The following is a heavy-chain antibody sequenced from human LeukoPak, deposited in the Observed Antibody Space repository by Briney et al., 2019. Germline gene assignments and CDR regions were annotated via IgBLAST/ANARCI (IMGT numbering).Heavy chain of an antibody. J-gene: IGHJ4*02. CDR3: AKGGRYCSSSSCRLD. V-gene: IGHV3-23*01. CDR2: ISGGGGST. D-gene: IGHD2-15*01. Sequence: GGSPRLSCAASGFTFSSYAMSWVRQVPGKGLEWVSAISGGGGSTYYADSVKGRFTISRDNSQNTLYLQMNSLRAEDTAVYYCAKGGRYCSSSSCRLDWGQGTLVTVSS. CDR1: GFTFSSYA.